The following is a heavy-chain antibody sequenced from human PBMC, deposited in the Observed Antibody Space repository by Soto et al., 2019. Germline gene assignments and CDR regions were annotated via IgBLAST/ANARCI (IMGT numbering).Heavy chain of an antibody. Sequence: PGESLKISCKGFGYSFSSYWIGWVRQIPGKGLEWVAIIYPGDSDARYSPSFQGQVTISADKSINTAYLQWSSLKASDSGMYYCARPSAYSSSWFSYYGMDVWGQGTTVTVSS. D-gene: IGHD6-13*01. CDR1: GYSFSSYW. CDR3: ARPSAYSSSWFSYYGMDV. V-gene: IGHV5-51*01. CDR2: IYPGDSDA. J-gene: IGHJ6*02.